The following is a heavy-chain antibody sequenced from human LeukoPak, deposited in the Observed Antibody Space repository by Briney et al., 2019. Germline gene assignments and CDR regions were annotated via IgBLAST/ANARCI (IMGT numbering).Heavy chain of an antibody. CDR2: INHSGST. CDR3: ARTATGPNYDILTGACEVINWFDP. D-gene: IGHD3-9*01. V-gene: IGHV4-34*01. Sequence: PSETLSLTCAVYGGSFSGYYWSWIRQPPGKGLEWIGEINHSGSTNYNPSLKSRVTISVDTSKNQFSLKLSSVTAADTAVYYCARTATGPNYDILTGACEVINWFDPWGQGTLVTVSS. J-gene: IGHJ5*02. CDR1: GGSFSGYY.